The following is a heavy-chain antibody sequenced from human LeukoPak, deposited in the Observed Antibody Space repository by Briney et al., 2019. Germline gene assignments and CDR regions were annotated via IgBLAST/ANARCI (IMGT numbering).Heavy chain of an antibody. CDR2: ISSSSSYI. CDR3: ARAHNWNVRVADY. Sequence: PGGSLRLSCAASGFTFSSYSMNWVRQAPGKGLEWVSSISSSSSYIYYADSVKGRFTISRDNAKNSLYLQMNSLRAEDTAVYYCARAHNWNVRVADYWGQGTLVTVSS. CDR1: GFTFSSYS. D-gene: IGHD1-1*01. V-gene: IGHV3-21*01. J-gene: IGHJ4*02.